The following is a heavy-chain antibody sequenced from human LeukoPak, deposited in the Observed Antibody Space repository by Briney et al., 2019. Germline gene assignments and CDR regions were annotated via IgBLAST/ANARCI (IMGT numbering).Heavy chain of an antibody. CDR3: ARYYYDFWSATEERNWFDP. CDR2: ISAYNGNT. CDR1: GYTFTSYG. J-gene: IGHJ5*02. V-gene: IGHV1-18*01. D-gene: IGHD3-3*01. Sequence: GASVKVSCKASGYTFTSYGISWVRQAPGQGLEWMGWISAYNGNTNYAQKLQGRVTMTTGTSTSTAYMELRSLRSDDTAVYYCARYYYDFWSATEERNWFDPWGQGTLVTASS.